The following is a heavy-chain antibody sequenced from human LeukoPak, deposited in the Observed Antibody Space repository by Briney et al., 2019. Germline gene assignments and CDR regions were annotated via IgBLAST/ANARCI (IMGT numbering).Heavy chain of an antibody. D-gene: IGHD3-9*01. J-gene: IGHJ6*02. V-gene: IGHV3-15*01. Sequence: PGGSLRLSCAASGFTFSNAWMSWVRQAPGKGLEWVGHIKSKTDGGTTDYAAPVKGRFTIQRDDSKNTLYLQMNSLKTEDTAVYYCTTDPAGDRYYDILTGYQTYGMDVWGQGTTVTVSS. CDR1: GFTFSNAW. CDR2: IKSKTDGGTT. CDR3: TTDPAGDRYYDILTGYQTYGMDV.